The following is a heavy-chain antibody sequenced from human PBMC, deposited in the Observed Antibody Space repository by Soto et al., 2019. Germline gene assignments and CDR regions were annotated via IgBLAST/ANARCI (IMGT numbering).Heavy chain of an antibody. V-gene: IGHV1-69*13. CDR2: IIPIFGTA. J-gene: IGHJ6*02. CDR3: ARDPDDSSGYDYYYYGMDV. Sequence: SVKVSCKASGGTFSSYAISWVRQAPGQGLEWMGGIIPIFGTANYAQKFQGRVTITADESTSTAYMELSSLRSEDTAVYYCARDPDDSSGYDYYYYGMDVWGQGTTVTVSS. CDR1: GGTFSSYA. D-gene: IGHD3-22*01.